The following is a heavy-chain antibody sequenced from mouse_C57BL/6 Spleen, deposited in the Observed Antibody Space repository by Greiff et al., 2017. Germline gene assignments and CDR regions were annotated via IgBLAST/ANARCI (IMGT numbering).Heavy chain of an antibody. Sequence: EVKLQESGPGLVKPSQSLSLTCSVTGYSITSGYYWNWIRQFPGNKLEWMGYLSYDGSNNYNPSLKNRISITRDTSKNQFFLKLNSVTTEDTATYYCARGGYDLPMDYWGQGTSVTVSS. CDR3: ARGGYDLPMDY. J-gene: IGHJ4*01. CDR2: LSYDGSN. CDR1: GYSITSGYY. V-gene: IGHV3-6*01. D-gene: IGHD2-3*01.